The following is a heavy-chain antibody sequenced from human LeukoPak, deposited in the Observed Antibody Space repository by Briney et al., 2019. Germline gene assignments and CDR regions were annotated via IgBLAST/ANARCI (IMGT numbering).Heavy chain of an antibody. D-gene: IGHD1-26*01. Sequence: PGGSLRLSCAASGFTFSSYSMNWVRQAPGKGLEWVSSISSSSSYIYYADSVKGRFTISRDNAKNSLYPQMNSLRAEDTAVYYCARGLVIVGDKRDYWGQGTLVTVSS. V-gene: IGHV3-21*01. J-gene: IGHJ4*02. CDR1: GFTFSSYS. CDR2: ISSSSSYI. CDR3: ARGLVIVGDKRDY.